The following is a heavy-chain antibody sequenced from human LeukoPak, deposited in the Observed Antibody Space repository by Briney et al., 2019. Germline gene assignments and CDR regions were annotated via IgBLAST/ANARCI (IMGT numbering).Heavy chain of an antibody. CDR3: AKDRRGYTYGYFDY. Sequence: GGSLRLSCAASGFTFSSYAMTWVRQAPGKGLEWVSTIRATGGSSYYADSVKGRFTISRDNSKNTLYLQMNSLRAEDTAVYYCAKDRRGYTYGYFDYWGQGTLVTVSS. CDR2: IRATGGSS. J-gene: IGHJ4*02. V-gene: IGHV3-23*01. D-gene: IGHD5-18*01. CDR1: GFTFSSYA.